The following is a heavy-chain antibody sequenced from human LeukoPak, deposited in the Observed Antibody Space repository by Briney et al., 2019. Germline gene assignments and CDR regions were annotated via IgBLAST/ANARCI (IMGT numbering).Heavy chain of an antibody. J-gene: IGHJ5*02. CDR1: GFTFSRYW. V-gene: IGHV3-74*01. D-gene: IGHD6-6*01. Sequence: GGSLRLSCAASGFTFSRYWMHWVRQAPGKGLVWVSRINSDGSSTSYADSVKGRFTISRDNAKNTLYLQMNSLRAEDTAVYYCARAQYITPFDPWGQGTLVTVSS. CDR2: INSDGSST. CDR3: ARAQYITPFDP.